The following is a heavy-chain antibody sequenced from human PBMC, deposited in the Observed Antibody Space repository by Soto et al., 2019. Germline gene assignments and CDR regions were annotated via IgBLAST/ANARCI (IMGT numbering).Heavy chain of an antibody. CDR3: ASDRGIAVAGRDFYYFDY. CDR2: IIPIFGTA. D-gene: IGHD6-19*01. CDR1: GGTFSSYA. Sequence: ASVKVSCKASGGTFSSYAISWVRQAPGQGLEWMGGIIPIFGTANYAQKFQGRVTITADESTSTAYMELSSLRSEDTAVYYCASDRGIAVAGRDFYYFDYWGQGALVTVSS. V-gene: IGHV1-69*13. J-gene: IGHJ4*02.